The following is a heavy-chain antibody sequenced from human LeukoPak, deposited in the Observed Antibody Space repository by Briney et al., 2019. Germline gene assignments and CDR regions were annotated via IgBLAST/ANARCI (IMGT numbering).Heavy chain of an antibody. CDR1: GYTFSAYY. CDR2: INTNTGNP. J-gene: IGHJ3*02. CDR3: AVGSSSPDAFDI. Sequence: ASVKVSCKGSGYTFSAYYIHWVRQAPGQGLEWMGWINTNTGNPTYAQGFTGRFVSSLDTSVSTAYLQISSLKAEDTAIYYCAVGSSSPDAFDIWGQGTMVTVSS. V-gene: IGHV7-4-1*02. D-gene: IGHD6-13*01.